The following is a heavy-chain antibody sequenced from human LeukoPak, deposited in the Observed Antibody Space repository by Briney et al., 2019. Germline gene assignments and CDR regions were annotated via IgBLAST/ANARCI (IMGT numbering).Heavy chain of an antibody. CDR1: GYTFTGYY. J-gene: IGHJ5*02. V-gene: IGHV1-2*02. CDR2: INPNSGGA. D-gene: IGHD1-14*01. CDR3: ARDIPRTGWFDP. Sequence: GASVKVSFKASGYTFTGYYMHWVRQAPGQGLEWMGWINPNSGGANYAQKFQGRVTMTRDTSISTAYMELSRLRSDDTAVYYCARDIPRTGWFDPWGQGTLVTVSS.